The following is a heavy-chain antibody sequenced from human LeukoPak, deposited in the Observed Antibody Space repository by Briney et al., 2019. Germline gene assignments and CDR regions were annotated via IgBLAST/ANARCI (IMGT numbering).Heavy chain of an antibody. CDR1: GGSISSLY. Sequence: PSETLSLTCTVSGGSISSLYWSWIRQPPGKGLEWIGYIYSSGSTNYNPSLKSRVTISVDTSKNQFSLKLNSVTAADTAVYYCARATGGDYGMDVWGQGTTVTASS. J-gene: IGHJ6*02. D-gene: IGHD3-10*01. CDR2: IYSSGST. CDR3: ARATGGDYGMDV. V-gene: IGHV4-59*01.